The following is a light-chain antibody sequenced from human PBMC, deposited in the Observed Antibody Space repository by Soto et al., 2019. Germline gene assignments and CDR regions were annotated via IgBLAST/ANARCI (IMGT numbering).Light chain of an antibody. CDR3: QQYHSLSRT. CDR1: QSISSW. J-gene: IGKJ1*01. V-gene: IGKV1-5*03. Sequence: DIQMTQSPSTLSASAGDRVTITCRASQSISSWLAWYQQKPGKAPKLLIYKASSLESGVPSRFSGSGSGTEFTLTISSLQPDDFATYYCQQYHSLSRTFGQGTKVEIK. CDR2: KAS.